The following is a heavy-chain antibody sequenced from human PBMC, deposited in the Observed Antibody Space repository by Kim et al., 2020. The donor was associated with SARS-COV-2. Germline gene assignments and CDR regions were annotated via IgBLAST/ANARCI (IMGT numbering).Heavy chain of an antibody. CDR1: GFSFGDYA. Sequence: GGSLRLSCTASGFSFGDYAITWVRQAPGKGLELVGFIRSKVYGATTESAASVQGRFTISRDDSKRIAYLQMNSLKTEDTAVYYCARGLLVISGGYYYYYGMDVWGQGTTVTVSS. CDR2: IRSKVYGATT. D-gene: IGHD3-22*01. CDR3: ARGLLVISGGYYYYYGMDV. J-gene: IGHJ6*02. V-gene: IGHV3-49*04.